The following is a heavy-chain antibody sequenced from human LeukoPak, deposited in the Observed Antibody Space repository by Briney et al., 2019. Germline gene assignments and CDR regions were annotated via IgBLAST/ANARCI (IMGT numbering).Heavy chain of an antibody. Sequence: GGSLGLSCEASGSGFTFGNFASSWVRQAPGKGLEWVSAIGGSDGTTYYADSVKGRFTMSRDNSKNTLYLQMNSLRAEDTAVYYCASPDYYGSGSYYAVYYYGLDVWGQGTTVTVSS. J-gene: IGHJ6*02. D-gene: IGHD3-10*01. CDR2: IGGSDGTT. CDR3: ASPDYYGSGSYYAVYYYGLDV. CDR1: GSGFTFGNFA. V-gene: IGHV3-23*01.